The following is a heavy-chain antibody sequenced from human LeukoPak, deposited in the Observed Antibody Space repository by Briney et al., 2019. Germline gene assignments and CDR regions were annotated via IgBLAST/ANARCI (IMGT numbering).Heavy chain of an antibody. J-gene: IGHJ5*02. D-gene: IGHD3-16*01. CDR2: ISYDGSNK. CDR1: GFTFRSYA. V-gene: IGHV3-30*01. CDR3: ARDQNYGAYVGNWFDP. Sequence: GGSLRLSCAASGFTFRSYAIHWVRQAPGKGLEWVSVISYDGSNKYYGESVKCRFTVSRDNSKSTLYLQMHTLRPEDKAVYYCARDQNYGAYVGNWFDPWGQGTLVTVSS.